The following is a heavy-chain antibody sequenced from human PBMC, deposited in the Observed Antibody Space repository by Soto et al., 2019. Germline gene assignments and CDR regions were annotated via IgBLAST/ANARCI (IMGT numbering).Heavy chain of an antibody. Sequence: GASVKVSCKASGYTFTKYAMHWVRQAPGQRLEWMGWINAGNGNTKYSQQFQGRVTITRDTSASTAYMELSSLRSEDTAVYYCARSSGYYYLEYWGQGTLVTVSS. J-gene: IGHJ4*02. CDR1: GYTFTKYA. D-gene: IGHD3-22*01. CDR3: ARSSGYYYLEY. CDR2: INAGNGNT. V-gene: IGHV1-3*01.